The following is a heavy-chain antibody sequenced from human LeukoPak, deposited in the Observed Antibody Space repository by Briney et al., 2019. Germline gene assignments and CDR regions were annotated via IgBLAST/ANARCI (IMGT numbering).Heavy chain of an antibody. CDR3: AREQGSGDYGIPEYYYMDV. D-gene: IGHD4-17*01. V-gene: IGHV4-61*02. J-gene: IGHJ6*03. CDR2: VYTSGST. CDR1: GGSISSGNYY. Sequence: SETLSLTCTVSGGSISSGNYYWSWIRQPAGKGLEWIGRVYTSGSTNYNPSLKSRVTISLDTSKNQFSLRLNSVSAADTAVYYCAREQGSGDYGIPEYYYMDVWGEGATVTISS.